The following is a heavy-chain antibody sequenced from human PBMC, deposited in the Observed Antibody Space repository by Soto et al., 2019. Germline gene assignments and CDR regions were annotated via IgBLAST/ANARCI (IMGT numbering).Heavy chain of an antibody. V-gene: IGHV3-66*01. D-gene: IGHD3-10*01. J-gene: IGHJ4*02. CDR3: ARGHYGSLPAYLDC. CDR1: GFSVRNKY. Sequence: GGSLRLSCAASGFSVRNKYLSWVRQAPGKGLEWVSVVYDDGTTYYADSVEGRFIISRDNSKNIVSLQMNNLTVDDTAVYYCARGHYGSLPAYLDCWGQGTLVTVSS. CDR2: VYDDGTT.